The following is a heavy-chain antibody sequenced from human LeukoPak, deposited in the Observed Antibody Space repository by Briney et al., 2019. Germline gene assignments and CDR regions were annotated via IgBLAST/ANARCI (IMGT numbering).Heavy chain of an antibody. J-gene: IGHJ4*02. CDR2: INSDGSST. CDR3: ARAQTYYGSGSYLY. D-gene: IGHD3-10*01. Sequence: PGGSLRLSCAAPGFTFSSYWMHWVRQVPGKGLVWVSRINSDGSSTNYADSVKGRFTISRDNAKNSLYLQMNSLRDEDTAVYYCARAQTYYGSGSYLYWGQGTLVTVSS. V-gene: IGHV3-74*01. CDR1: GFTFSSYW.